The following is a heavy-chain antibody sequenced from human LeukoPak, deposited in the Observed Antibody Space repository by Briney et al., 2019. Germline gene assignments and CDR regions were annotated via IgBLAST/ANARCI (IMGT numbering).Heavy chain of an antibody. Sequence: GGSLRLSCAASGSTFSSYWMTWVRQAPGKGLEWVSSISSSSSYIYYADSVKGRFTISRDNAKNSLYLQMNSLRAEDTAVYYCASQVVVPAARLFDYWGQGTLVTVSS. CDR3: ASQVVVPAARLFDY. J-gene: IGHJ4*02. D-gene: IGHD2-2*01. CDR1: GSTFSSYW. V-gene: IGHV3-21*01. CDR2: ISSSSSYI.